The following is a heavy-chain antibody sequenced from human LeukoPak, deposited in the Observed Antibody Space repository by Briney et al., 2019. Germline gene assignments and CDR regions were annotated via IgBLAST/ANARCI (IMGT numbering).Heavy chain of an antibody. D-gene: IGHD1-14*01. CDR2: IYYSGDI. Sequence: MTSETLSLTCSVSGDSINSYYWSWIRQPPGKGLEYIGYIYYSGDINYNPSLKSRVTIFIDTSNNQLSLKLTSVTAADTAVYYCAKTARVPTDWGQGALVTVSS. CDR1: GDSINSYY. J-gene: IGHJ4*02. V-gene: IGHV4-59*01. CDR3: AKTARVPTD.